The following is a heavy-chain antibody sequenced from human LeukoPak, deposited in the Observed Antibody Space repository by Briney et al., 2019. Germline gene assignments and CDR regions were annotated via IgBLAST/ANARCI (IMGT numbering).Heavy chain of an antibody. CDR3: ARDHFYGSGKTGYFDY. D-gene: IGHD3-10*01. V-gene: IGHV4-61*02. J-gene: IGHJ4*02. CDR1: GGSISSGIYC. Sequence: SETLSLTCTVSGGSISSGIYCWSWIRQPAGKGLEWIGRIYTSGYTNYNPSLKSRVTISVDTSKNQFSLKLSSVTAADTAVYYCARDHFYGSGKTGYFDYWGQGILVTVSS. CDR2: IYTSGYT.